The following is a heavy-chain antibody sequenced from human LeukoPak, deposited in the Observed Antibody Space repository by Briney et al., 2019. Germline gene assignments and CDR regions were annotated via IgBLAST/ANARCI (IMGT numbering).Heavy chain of an antibody. CDR1: GFSFSSHW. V-gene: IGHV3-7*01. D-gene: IGHD2/OR15-2a*01. CDR2: IKQDGGEK. Sequence: RGSLRLSCAASGFSFSSHWMSWVRQAPGKGLEWVANIKQDGGEKYYADSVKGRFAISRDNAKNLLYLEMNTLSAEDTALYYCARERWAEYYLDYWGQGTLVTVSS. CDR3: ARERWAEYYLDY. J-gene: IGHJ4*02.